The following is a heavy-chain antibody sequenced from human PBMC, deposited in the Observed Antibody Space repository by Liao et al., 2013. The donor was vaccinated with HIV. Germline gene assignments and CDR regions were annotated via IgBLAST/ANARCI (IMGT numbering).Heavy chain of an antibody. J-gene: IGHJ3*02. CDR2: VYCSGST. CDR3: VRELTMVRADAFNI. V-gene: IGHV4-61*02. CDR1: GGYISSGSYY. D-gene: IGHD3-10*01. Sequence: QVQLQESGPGLVKPSQTLSLTCSVSGGYISSGSYYWSWIRQPAGKGLEWIGSVYCSGSTDYNPSLKSRVAISLDTSTNQFSLKLTSMTAADTAVYYCVRELTMVRADAFNIWGQGTMVAVSS.